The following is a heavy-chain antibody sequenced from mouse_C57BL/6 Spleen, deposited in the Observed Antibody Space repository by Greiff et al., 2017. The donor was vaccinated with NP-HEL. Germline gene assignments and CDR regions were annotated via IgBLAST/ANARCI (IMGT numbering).Heavy chain of an antibody. Sequence: VHLVESGAELVRPGASVKLSCKASGYTFTDYYINWVKQRPGQGLEWIARIYPGSGNTYYNEKFKGKATLTAEKSSSTAYMQLSSLTSEDSAVYFCARGAQAIDYWGQGTTLTVSS. D-gene: IGHD3-2*02. CDR2: IYPGSGNT. CDR3: ARGAQAIDY. V-gene: IGHV1-76*01. J-gene: IGHJ2*01. CDR1: GYTFTDYY.